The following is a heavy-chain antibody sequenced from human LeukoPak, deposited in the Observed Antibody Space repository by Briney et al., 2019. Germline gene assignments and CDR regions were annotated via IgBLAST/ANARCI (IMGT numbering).Heavy chain of an antibody. J-gene: IGHJ6*03. CDR2: IIPIFGTA. V-gene: IGHV1-69*06. Sequence: SVKVSCKASGGTFSSYAISWVRQAPGQGLEWMGGIIPIFGTANYAQKFQGRVTITADKSTSTAYMELSSLRSEDTAVYYCARDRLWSTSYYYYYMDVWGKGTTVTVSS. CDR1: GGTFSSYA. D-gene: IGHD5-18*01. CDR3: ARDRLWSTSYYYYYMDV.